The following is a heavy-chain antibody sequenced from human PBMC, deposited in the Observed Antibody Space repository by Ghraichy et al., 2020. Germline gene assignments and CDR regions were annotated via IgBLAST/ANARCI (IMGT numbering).Heavy chain of an antibody. CDR3: ARMIRGVSYYYYGMDV. D-gene: IGHD3-10*01. CDR1: GDSVSSDSYY. V-gene: IGHV4-61*01. J-gene: IGHJ6*02. CDR2: IYYSGST. Sequence: SETLSLTCTVSGDSVSSDSYYWSWIRQPPGKGLEWIGYIYYSGSTNYNPSLKSRVTISVDTSKNQFSLKLSSVTAADTAVYYCARMIRGVSYYYYGMDVWGQGTKVTVSS.